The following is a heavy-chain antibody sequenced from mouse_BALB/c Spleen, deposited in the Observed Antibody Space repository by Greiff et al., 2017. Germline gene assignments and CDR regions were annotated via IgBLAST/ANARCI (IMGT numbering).Heavy chain of an antibody. J-gene: IGHJ3*01. Sequence: VQLVESGPGLVQPSQSLSITCTVSGFSLTSYGVHWVRQSPGKGLEWLGVIWRGGSTDYNAAFITRLSISKDNSKRQVFFKMNSLQANDTAIDYCAVYGSYAWFAYWGQGTLVTVSA. CDR2: IWRGGST. V-gene: IGHV2-2*02. D-gene: IGHD2-10*02. CDR3: AVYGSYAWFAY. CDR1: GFSLTSYG.